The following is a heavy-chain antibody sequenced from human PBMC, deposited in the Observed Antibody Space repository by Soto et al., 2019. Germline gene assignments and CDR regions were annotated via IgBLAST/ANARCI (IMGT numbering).Heavy chain of an antibody. Sequence: EVQLVESGGGLVQPGGSLRLSCVASGFSFGSSWMTWVRQAPGKGLEWVANIKKDGSQISYLDSVRGRFTISRDNAKNSLYQQMNSLRAEDTALYYCARDVSQGSSSLYLDAFDIWVQGTMVTVSS. D-gene: IGHD6-13*01. CDR3: ARDVSQGSSSLYLDAFDI. V-gene: IGHV3-7*05. J-gene: IGHJ3*02. CDR2: IKKDGSQI. CDR1: GFSFGSSW.